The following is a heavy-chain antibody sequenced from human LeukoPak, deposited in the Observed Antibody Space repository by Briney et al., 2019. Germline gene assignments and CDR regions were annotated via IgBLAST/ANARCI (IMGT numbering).Heavy chain of an antibody. J-gene: IGHJ4*02. CDR2: MRYDGGKQ. V-gene: IGHV3-30*02. D-gene: IGHD5-18*01. Sequence: GGSLRLSCAASGFTFTRYGMHWVRQAPGKGLEWVAFMRYDGGKQLYADSVRGRFTISRDNSKNTLYLQMNSLRAEDTAVYYCARDRGQLWLGLRYWGQGTLVTVSS. CDR1: GFTFTRYG. CDR3: ARDRGQLWLGLRY.